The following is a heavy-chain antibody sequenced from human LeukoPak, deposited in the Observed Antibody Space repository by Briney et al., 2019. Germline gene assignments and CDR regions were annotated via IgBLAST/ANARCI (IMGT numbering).Heavy chain of an antibody. Sequence: GGSLRLSCEASGFTFSAYAMTWVRQAPGKGLEWVSSIGSDNKPHYSESVKGRFATSRDNSKNTLYLQMNSLRAEDTAVYYCAKRASGSGTSLYYFDYWGQGTLVTVSS. V-gene: IGHV3-23*05. CDR1: GFTFSAYA. J-gene: IGHJ4*02. CDR3: AKRASGSGTSLYYFDY. CDR2: IGSDNKP. D-gene: IGHD3-10*01.